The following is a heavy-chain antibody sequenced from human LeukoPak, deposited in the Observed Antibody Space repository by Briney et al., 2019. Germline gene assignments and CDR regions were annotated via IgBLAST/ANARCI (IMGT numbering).Heavy chain of an antibody. CDR1: RFTFSTCA. Sequence: GGSLRLSCGASRFTFSTCAIHWIRQAAGKGLEWVAFIRFDGSSKYVDSVKGRFTISRDNSKNTVDLQMKSLRVEDTAVYYCAKDRGPDTGSKVDDAFDIWGQGTMVTVSS. CDR3: AKDRGPDTGSKVDDAFDI. J-gene: IGHJ3*02. D-gene: IGHD1-1*01. CDR2: IRFDGSSK. V-gene: IGHV3-30*02.